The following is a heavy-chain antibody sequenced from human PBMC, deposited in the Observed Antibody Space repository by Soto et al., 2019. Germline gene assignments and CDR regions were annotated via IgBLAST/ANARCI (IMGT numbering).Heavy chain of an antibody. D-gene: IGHD6-13*01. CDR2: ITKSGDT. J-gene: IGHJ4*02. Sequence: PGGSLRLSCETSGFTLSSCVMTWVRQAPGKGLEWVAVITKSGDTDYADSVKGRFTISRDNSKNTVYLQMNSLRAEDTAVYYCAKGLLNGRWYAADWGQGALVTVSS. CDR1: GFTLSSCV. CDR3: AKGLLNGRWYAAD. V-gene: IGHV3-23*01.